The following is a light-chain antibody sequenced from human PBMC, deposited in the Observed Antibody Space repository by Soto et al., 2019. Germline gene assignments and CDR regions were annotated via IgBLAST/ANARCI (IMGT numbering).Light chain of an antibody. Sequence: AIQMTQSPSSLSASVGDRVTITCRASQGIGSDLAWYQQKPGKAPNLLIYGASTLQSGVPSRFSGSGSGTDFTLTIRSLQPEDFATYYWLQDYNLLTCGGGTKVEIK. J-gene: IGKJ4*01. CDR1: QGIGSD. CDR2: GAS. V-gene: IGKV1-6*01. CDR3: LQDYNLLT.